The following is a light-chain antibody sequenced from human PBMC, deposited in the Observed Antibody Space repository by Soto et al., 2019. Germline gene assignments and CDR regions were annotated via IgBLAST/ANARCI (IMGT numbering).Light chain of an antibody. Sequence: EIVLTQSPATLSLSPGERATLSCRASQSVNSYLAWYQHKPGQAPRLLIHDASNRATGIPARFSGSGSGTDFTLTISSLDPEDFAVYYCQQRTNWPSSTFGQGTRLEIK. CDR1: QSVNSY. J-gene: IGKJ5*01. CDR2: DAS. CDR3: QQRTNWPSST. V-gene: IGKV3-11*01.